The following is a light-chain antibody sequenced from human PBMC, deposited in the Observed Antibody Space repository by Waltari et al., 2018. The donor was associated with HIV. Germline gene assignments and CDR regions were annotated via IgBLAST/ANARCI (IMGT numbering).Light chain of an antibody. Sequence: EIVLTQSPGTLSLSPGERATLSCRASQRVSSSHLTWYQQKPGQAPRLLIYSTSNRATGIPDRFSGSGSGTDFTLTISRLEPEDFAVYASQQYVGSLWTFGQGTKVEIK. CDR3: QQYVGSLWT. CDR1: QRVSSSH. CDR2: STS. V-gene: IGKV3-20*01. J-gene: IGKJ1*01.